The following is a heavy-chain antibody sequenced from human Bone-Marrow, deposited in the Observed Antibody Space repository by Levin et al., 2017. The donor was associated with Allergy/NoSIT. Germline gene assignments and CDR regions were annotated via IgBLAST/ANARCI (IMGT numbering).Heavy chain of an antibody. CDR3: AKDDSEYYYHMDV. CDR2: ISYDGSNK. V-gene: IGHV3-30*18. J-gene: IGHJ6*03. D-gene: IGHD1-14*01. CDR1: GFTFSSYG. Sequence: GGSLRLSCAASGFTFSSYGMHWVRQAPGKGLEWVAVISYDGSNKYYADSVKGRFTISRDNSKNTLYLQMNSLRAEDTAVYYCAKDDSEYYYHMDVWGKGTTVTVSS.